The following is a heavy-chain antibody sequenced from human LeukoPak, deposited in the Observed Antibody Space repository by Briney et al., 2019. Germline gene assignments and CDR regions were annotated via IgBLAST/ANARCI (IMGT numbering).Heavy chain of an antibody. CDR3: AKDPRYSSSWYYFDY. CDR1: GFTFSSYA. V-gene: IGHV3-23*01. D-gene: IGHD6-13*01. CDR2: ISGSGGST. Sequence: GGSLRLSCAASGFTFSSYAMSWVRQAPGKGLEWVSAISGSGGSTYYADSVKGLFTISRDNSKNTLYLQMNSLRAEDTAVYYCAKDPRYSSSWYYFDYWGQGTLVTVSS. J-gene: IGHJ4*02.